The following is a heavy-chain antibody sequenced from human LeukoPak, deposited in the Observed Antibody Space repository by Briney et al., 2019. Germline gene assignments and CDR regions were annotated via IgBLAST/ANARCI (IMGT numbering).Heavy chain of an antibody. Sequence: GGSLRLSCAASGFTFSSYEMNWVRQAQGKGLEWVSYISSSGSTIYYADSVKGRFTISRDNAKNSLYLKMNSLRAEDTAVYYCARAQGGYSSGWYPDAFDIWGQGTMVTVSS. CDR1: GFTFSSYE. J-gene: IGHJ3*02. CDR3: ARAQGGYSSGWYPDAFDI. CDR2: ISSSGSTI. D-gene: IGHD6-19*01. V-gene: IGHV3-48*03.